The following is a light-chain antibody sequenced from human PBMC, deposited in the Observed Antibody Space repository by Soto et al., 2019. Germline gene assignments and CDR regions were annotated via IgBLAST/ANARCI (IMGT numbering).Light chain of an antibody. Sequence: QSALTQPRSVSGSPGQSVTISCTGTSSDVGTYNSVSWYQQHPGKAPKLMIYDVNKRPSGVPDRFSGSKSGNTASLTISGLQAEDEANYYCCSHAGVVVFGGGTKVTVL. CDR3: CSHAGVVV. CDR1: SSDVGTYNS. CDR2: DVN. V-gene: IGLV2-11*01. J-gene: IGLJ2*01.